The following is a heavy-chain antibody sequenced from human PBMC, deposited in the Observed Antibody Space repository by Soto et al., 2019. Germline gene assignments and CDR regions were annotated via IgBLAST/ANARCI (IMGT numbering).Heavy chain of an antibody. J-gene: IGHJ4*02. CDR2: INTYNGNT. Sequence: QVHLVQSEGEVKKPGASVRVSCKTSGYTFSDYGVSWVRRAPGQGLEWMGWINTYNGNTKYEQKFQGRVTLSTDTSTRTVFLELTSLNFDDAAVHYCARGFIPENYWGQGTRVTVSS. CDR3: ARGFIPENY. D-gene: IGHD2-2*01. V-gene: IGHV1-18*01. CDR1: GYTFSDYG.